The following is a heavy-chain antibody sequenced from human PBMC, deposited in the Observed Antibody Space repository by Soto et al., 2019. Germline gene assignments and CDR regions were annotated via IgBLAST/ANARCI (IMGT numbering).Heavy chain of an antibody. D-gene: IGHD3-22*01. Sequence: QVQLVQSGAEVKKPGSSVKVSCKASGGTFSSYAISWVRQAPGQGLEWMGGIIPIFGTANYAQKFQGRVTLTADESTSTAYMELSSLRSEDTAVYYCARSTTMIVVVTEYYFDYWGQGTLVTVSS. CDR3: ARSTTMIVVVTEYYFDY. CDR2: IIPIFGTA. V-gene: IGHV1-69*01. CDR1: GGTFSSYA. J-gene: IGHJ4*02.